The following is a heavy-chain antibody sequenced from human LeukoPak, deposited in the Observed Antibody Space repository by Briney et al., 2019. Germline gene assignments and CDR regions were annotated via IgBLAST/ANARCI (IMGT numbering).Heavy chain of an antibody. V-gene: IGHV4-59*01. J-gene: IGHJ4*02. CDR1: GGSMSNYY. CDR3: ARVSGGYSGYEQRFDY. CDR2: VYHSGST. D-gene: IGHD5-12*01. Sequence: SETLSLTCTVSGGSMSNYYWNWIRQPPGKGLECIGYVYHSGSTNYNPSLKSRVTISVDTSKNQFSLKLSSVTAADTAVYYCARVSGGYSGYEQRFDYWGQGTLVTVSS.